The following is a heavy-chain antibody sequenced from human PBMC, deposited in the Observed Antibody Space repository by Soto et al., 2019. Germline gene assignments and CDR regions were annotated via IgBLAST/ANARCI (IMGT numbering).Heavy chain of an antibody. D-gene: IGHD6-13*01. J-gene: IGHJ4*02. CDR3: AKDGAATL. V-gene: IGHV3-23*01. CDR1: GFTFSNFA. CDR2: ISASGKST. Sequence: GGSLRLSCAASGFTFSNFALNWVRQAPGKGLEWVSTISASGKSTYYADSVRGRFTISRDNSGNMLFLQMNGLGADDAAVYYCAKDGAATLWGQGALVTVYS.